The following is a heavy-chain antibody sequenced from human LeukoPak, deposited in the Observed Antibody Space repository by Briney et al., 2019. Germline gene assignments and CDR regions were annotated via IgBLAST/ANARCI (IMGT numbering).Heavy chain of an antibody. J-gene: IGHJ6*03. CDR2: IYPGDSDT. V-gene: IGHV5-51*01. CDR1: GYSFTSYW. D-gene: IGHD3-22*01. CDR3: VRLDYFESSGYQYGGLNARNHYYYNYMNF. Sequence: GESLKISGKGSGYSFTSYWIGWVRQMPGKGLEWMGIIYPGDSDTRYSPSFQGQVTISVDKSISTAYLQWNSLKTSDTAMYFCVRLDYFESSGYQYGGLNARNHYYYNYMNFWGKGTSVTVSS.